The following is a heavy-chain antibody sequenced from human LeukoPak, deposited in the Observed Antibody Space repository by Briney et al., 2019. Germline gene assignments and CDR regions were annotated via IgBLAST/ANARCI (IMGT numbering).Heavy chain of an antibody. Sequence: PGGSLRLSCAASELTVSSNYMSWVRQAPGKGLEWVSVIYSGGSTYYADSVKGRFTISRDNSKNTLYLQMNSLRAEDTAVYYCARTYYYDSSGYYGLDYWGQGTLVTVSS. D-gene: IGHD3-22*01. J-gene: IGHJ4*02. V-gene: IGHV3-53*01. CDR3: ARTYYYDSSGYYGLDY. CDR1: ELTVSSNY. CDR2: IYSGGST.